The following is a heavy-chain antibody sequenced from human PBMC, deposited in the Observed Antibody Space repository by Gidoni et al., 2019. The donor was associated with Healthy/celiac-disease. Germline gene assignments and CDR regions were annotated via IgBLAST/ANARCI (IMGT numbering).Heavy chain of an antibody. D-gene: IGHD3-10*01. CDR2: IYSGGST. Sequence: EVQLVESGGGLIQPGGFLILSCAASGFTVRSHYMSWVRQAPGKGLEWVSVIYSGGSTYYADSVKGRFTISRDNSKNTLYLQMNSLRAEDTAVYYCARDAITMVRGVITSYYYGMDVWGQGTTVTVSS. CDR3: ARDAITMVRGVITSYYYGMDV. V-gene: IGHV3-53*01. J-gene: IGHJ6*02. CDR1: GFTVRSHY.